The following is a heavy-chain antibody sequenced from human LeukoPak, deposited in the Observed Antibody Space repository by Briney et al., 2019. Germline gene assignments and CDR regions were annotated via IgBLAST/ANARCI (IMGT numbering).Heavy chain of an antibody. J-gene: IGHJ6*03. CDR3: ARRYFDWFSVYYYYYMDV. CDR2: INHSGST. CDR1: GGSISTYY. V-gene: IGHV4-34*01. D-gene: IGHD3-9*01. Sequence: SETLSLTCTVSGGSISTYYWSWIRQPPGKGLEWIGEINHSGSTNYNPSLKSRVTISVDTSKNQFSLKLSSVTAADTAVYYCARRYFDWFSVYYYYYMDVWGKGTTVTISS.